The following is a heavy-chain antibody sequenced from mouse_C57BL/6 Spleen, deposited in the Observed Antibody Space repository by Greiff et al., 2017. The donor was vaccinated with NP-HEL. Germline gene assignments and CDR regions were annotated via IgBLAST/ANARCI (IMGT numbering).Heavy chain of an antibody. D-gene: IGHD2-3*01. CDR2: INPSSGYT. V-gene: IGHV1-4*01. CDR1: GYTFTSYT. Sequence: QVQLQQSGAELARPGASVKMSCKASGYTFTSYTMHWVKQRPGRGLEWIGYINPSSGYTKYNQKFKDKATLTADKSSSTAYMQLSSLTSEDSAVYYCARMDGGYYFDYWGQGTTLTVSS. CDR3: ARMDGGYYFDY. J-gene: IGHJ2*01.